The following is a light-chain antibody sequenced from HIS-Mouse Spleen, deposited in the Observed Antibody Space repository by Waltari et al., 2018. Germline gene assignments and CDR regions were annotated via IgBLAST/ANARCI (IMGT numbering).Light chain of an antibody. V-gene: IGLV3-10*01. Sequence: SYELTQPPPVSVSPGQTARITCSGDALPKKYAYWYPQKSGQAPMLVIYEDSNRPSGIPERFSDSSSGTMATLTISGAQVEDEADYYCYSTDSSGNHRVFGGGTKLTVL. CDR3: YSTDSSGNHRV. J-gene: IGLJ2*01. CDR1: ALPKKY. CDR2: EDS.